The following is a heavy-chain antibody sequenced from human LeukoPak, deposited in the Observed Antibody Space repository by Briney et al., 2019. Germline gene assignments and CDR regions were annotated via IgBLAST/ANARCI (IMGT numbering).Heavy chain of an antibody. CDR1: GLTFTFSTSG. Sequence: GGSLRLSCAAPGLTFTFSTSGLHWVRQAPGTGLEWVAFIQYDGSEKYYADSVKGRCTTSRDNSKNTVYLQMNSLTGEDTAIYYCAREGGTIEIGEFDYWGQGTLVTVSS. J-gene: IGHJ4*02. V-gene: IGHV3-30*02. CDR3: AREGGTIEIGEFDY. D-gene: IGHD3-16*02. CDR2: IQYDGSEK.